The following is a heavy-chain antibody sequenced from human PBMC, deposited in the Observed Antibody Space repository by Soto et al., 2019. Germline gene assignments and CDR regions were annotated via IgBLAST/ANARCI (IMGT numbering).Heavy chain of an antibody. CDR1: GFTFNTHG. D-gene: IGHD4-17*01. CDR2: IWYDGSQR. Sequence: VELVESGGGVVQPGGSLRLSCAASGFTFNTHGMHWVRQAPGKGLECVAVIWYDGSQRYYADFVRGRFTISRDNSQNTLYLQMTSLRAEDTAVYYCARIDDYGDYVTDYWGQGALVSVSS. V-gene: IGHV3-33*01. J-gene: IGHJ4*02. CDR3: ARIDDYGDYVTDY.